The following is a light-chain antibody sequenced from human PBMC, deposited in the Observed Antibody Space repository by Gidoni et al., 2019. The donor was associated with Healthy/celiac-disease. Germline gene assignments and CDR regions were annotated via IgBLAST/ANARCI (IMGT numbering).Light chain of an antibody. CDR2: WAS. V-gene: IGKV4-1*01. J-gene: IGKJ1*01. CDR1: QSLSYSSDNKNF. CDR3: QQYFTTPPT. Sequence: DIVLTPSPDSLALSLGETATINCTSSQSLSYSSDNKNFLAWYQQRPGQPPRLLVYWASTRKSGVPDRFSGSGSGTEFTLTISSLQAEDAAVYYCQQYFTTPPTVGHGTKVEV.